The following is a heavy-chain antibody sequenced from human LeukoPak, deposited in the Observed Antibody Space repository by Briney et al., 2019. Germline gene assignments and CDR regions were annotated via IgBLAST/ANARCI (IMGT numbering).Heavy chain of an antibody. CDR1: GFTLSSYA. CDR2: ISGSGGST. V-gene: IGHV3-23*01. J-gene: IGHJ4*02. D-gene: IGHD3-3*01. CDR3: AQTASEPPLNGRFDY. Sequence: GGSLRLSCAASGFTLSSYAMSWVRQAPGKGLEWVSAISGSGGSTYYADSVKGRFTISRDNSKNTLYLQMNSLRAEDTAVYYCAQTASEPPLNGRFDYWGQGTLVTVSS.